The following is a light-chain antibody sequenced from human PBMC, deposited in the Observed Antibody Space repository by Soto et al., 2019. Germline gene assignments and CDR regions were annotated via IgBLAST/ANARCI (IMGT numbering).Light chain of an antibody. J-gene: IGLJ3*02. Sequence: QPVLTQSSSASASLGSSVKLTYILSSGHSTYIIAWHQQQPGKAPRFLMTLDRSGSYNRGSGVPDRFAGSSSGADRYRTISNLQFEDEGDYYCETWYSNTHKVFGGGTKVTVL. CDR2: LDRSGSY. CDR3: ETWYSNTHKV. V-gene: IGLV4-60*02. CDR1: SGHSTYI.